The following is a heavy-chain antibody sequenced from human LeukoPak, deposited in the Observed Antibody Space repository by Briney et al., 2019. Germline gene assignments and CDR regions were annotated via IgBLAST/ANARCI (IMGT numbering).Heavy chain of an antibody. Sequence: GRSLRLSHAASGLTLSSYGMHWVSHAPSKVLEWVAVIRYDGSNKYYADSVKGRFTISRGNSKNTLYVHMNSLRAEDQAVSLCARITYGSGNCYWGQGTLVTVSS. J-gene: IGHJ4*02. CDR2: IRYDGSNK. V-gene: IGHV3-33*01. D-gene: IGHD3-10*01. CDR1: GLTLSSYG. CDR3: ARITYGSGNCY.